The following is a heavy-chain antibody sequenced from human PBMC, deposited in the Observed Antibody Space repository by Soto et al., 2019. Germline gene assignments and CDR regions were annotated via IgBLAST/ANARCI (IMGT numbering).Heavy chain of an antibody. CDR3: ANRAPLRWTQLSGYSVY. CDR1: GFTFSSYA. CDR2: ISGSGGST. Sequence: GGSLRLSCAASGFTFSSYAMSWVRQAPGKGLEWVSAISGSGGSTYYADSVKGRFTISRDNSKNTLYLQMNSLRAEDTAVYYCANRAPLRWTQLSGYSVYLYPGTLLNV. J-gene: IGHJ4*02. V-gene: IGHV3-23*01. D-gene: IGHD6-25*01.